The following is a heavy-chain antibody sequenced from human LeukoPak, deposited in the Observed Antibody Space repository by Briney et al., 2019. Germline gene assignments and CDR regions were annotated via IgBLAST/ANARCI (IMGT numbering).Heavy chain of an antibody. CDR1: GYTFTSYY. Sequence: GSVTVSCKASGYTFTSYYMHWVRQAPGKGLEWMGWINPNSGGTNYAQTFKGRVTMTRDTSISTAYMELSGLRSDDTAVYYCARDTTRDSWFDPWGQGTLVTVSS. J-gene: IGHJ5*02. V-gene: IGHV1-2*02. CDR2: INPNSGGT. CDR3: ARDTTRDSWFDP. D-gene: IGHD1-26*01.